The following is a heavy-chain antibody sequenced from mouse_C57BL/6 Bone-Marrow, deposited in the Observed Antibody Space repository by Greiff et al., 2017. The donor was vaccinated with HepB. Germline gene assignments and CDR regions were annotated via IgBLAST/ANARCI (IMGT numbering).Heavy chain of an antibody. D-gene: IGHD1-1*01. CDR3: ARDNYGSSYYFDY. CDR2: INYDGSST. V-gene: IGHV5-16*01. J-gene: IGHJ2*01. Sequence: DVKLVESEGGLVQPGSSMKLSCTASGFTFSDYYMAWVRQVPEKGLEWVANINYDGSSTYYLDSLKSRFIISRDNAMNILYLQMSSLKSEDTATYYCARDNYGSSYYFDYWGQGTTLTVSS. CDR1: GFTFSDYY.